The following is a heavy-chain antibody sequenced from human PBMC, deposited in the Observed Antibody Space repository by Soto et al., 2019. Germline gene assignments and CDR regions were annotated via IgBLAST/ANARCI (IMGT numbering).Heavy chain of an antibody. J-gene: IGHJ5*02. CDR1: GGSISSYY. CDR3: ARLHYYDSSGYGRYNWFDP. V-gene: IGHV4-4*07. CDR2: IYTSGST. Sequence: SETLSLTCTVSGGSISSYYWSWIRQPAGKGLEWIGRIYTSGSTNYNPSLKSRATMSVDTSKNQFSLKLSSVTAADTAVYYCARLHYYDSSGYGRYNWFDPWGQGTLVTVSS. D-gene: IGHD3-22*01.